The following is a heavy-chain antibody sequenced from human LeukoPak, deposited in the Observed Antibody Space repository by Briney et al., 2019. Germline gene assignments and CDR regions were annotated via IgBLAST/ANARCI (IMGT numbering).Heavy chain of an antibody. CDR2: IYYSGST. D-gene: IGHD4-17*01. CDR1: GVSMSGYY. J-gene: IGHJ4*02. CDR3: ARTGEVTTVCDS. Sequence: SETLSLTCAVSGVSMSGYYWNWIRQPPGKGLEWIGNIYYSGSTNYNPSLKSRVTIAVDTSKNQFSLKLSSVTAADTAVYYCARTGEVTTVCDSWGQGNLVTVSS. V-gene: IGHV4-59*08.